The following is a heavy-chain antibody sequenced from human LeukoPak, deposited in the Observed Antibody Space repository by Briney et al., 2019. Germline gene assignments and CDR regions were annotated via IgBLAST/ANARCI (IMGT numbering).Heavy chain of an antibody. CDR3: ARARGMDLRYFDWLLLFPFDP. CDR1: GGSISSSSYY. Sequence: SETLSLTCTVSGGSISSSSYYWGWIRQPPGKGLEWIGSIYYSGSTYYNPSLKSRVTISVDTSKNQFSLKLSSVTAADTAVHYCARARGMDLRYFDWLLLFPFDPWGQGTLVTVSS. J-gene: IGHJ5*02. V-gene: IGHV4-39*01. CDR2: IYYSGST. D-gene: IGHD3-9*01.